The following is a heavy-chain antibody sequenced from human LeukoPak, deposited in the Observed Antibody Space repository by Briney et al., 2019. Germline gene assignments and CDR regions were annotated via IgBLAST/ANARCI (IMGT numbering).Heavy chain of an antibody. CDR2: IKQDGSEK. V-gene: IGHV3-7*01. Sequence: PGGSLRLSCAASGFTFSSYWMSWVRQAPGKGLEWVANIKQDGSEKYYVDSVKGRFTISRDNAKNSLYLQMNSLRAEDTAVYYCARESHRAMVTGFDYWGQGTLVTVSS. CDR3: ARESHRAMVTGFDY. D-gene: IGHD5-18*01. CDR1: GFTFSSYW. J-gene: IGHJ4*02.